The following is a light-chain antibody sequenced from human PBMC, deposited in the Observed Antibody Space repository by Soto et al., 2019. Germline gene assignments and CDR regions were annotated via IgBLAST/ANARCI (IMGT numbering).Light chain of an antibody. CDR2: EVT. V-gene: IGLV2-14*01. CDR3: SSYCLSYGSIETSATGV. J-gene: IGLJ2*01. Sequence: QSVLTQPASVSGSPGQSITISCTGTSSDVGGYNYVSWYQQHPGKAPKLLIYEVTNRPSGVSNRFSGSKSGNTASLTISGLQAEDEAEYYCSSYCLSYGSIETSATGVFGGGTKLTVL. CDR1: SSDVGGYNY.